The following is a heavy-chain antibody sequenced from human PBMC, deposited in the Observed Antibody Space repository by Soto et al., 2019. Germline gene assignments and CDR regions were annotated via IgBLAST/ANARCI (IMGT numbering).Heavy chain of an antibody. CDR1: GYTFTVYY. D-gene: IGHD1-26*01. CDR2: INPKSGGT. J-gene: IGHJ4*02. Sequence: ASVKVSCKASGYTFTVYYMHWVRQAPGQGLEWMGWINPKSGGTMYPQKFQGRVTMTWDTSISTAYMALTRLRSDDTAVYYCARDLAKGGGSAGFDYWGQGTLVTVS. CDR3: ARDLAKGGGSAGFDY. V-gene: IGHV1-2*02.